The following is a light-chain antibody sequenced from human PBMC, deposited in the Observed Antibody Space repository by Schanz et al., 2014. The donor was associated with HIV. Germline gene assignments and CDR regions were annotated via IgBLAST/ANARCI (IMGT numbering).Light chain of an antibody. Sequence: QSVLTQPPSVSGAPGQRVTISCSGRTSNIGAGRAVQWYQQLPGTAPKLLIYGDFQRPSGVPDRFSGSKSGNTASLAISGLQSEDEADYHCAAWDDSLNGPMFGGGTKVTVL. CDR3: AAWDDSLNGPM. J-gene: IGLJ3*02. V-gene: IGLV1-40*01. CDR2: GDF. CDR1: TSNIGAGRA.